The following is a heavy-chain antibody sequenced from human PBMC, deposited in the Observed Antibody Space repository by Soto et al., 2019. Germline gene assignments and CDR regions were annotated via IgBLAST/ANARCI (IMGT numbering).Heavy chain of an antibody. D-gene: IGHD3-9*01. J-gene: IGHJ6*02. V-gene: IGHV3-30-3*01. CDR1: GFTFSSYA. CDR3: ARDLDDILTGYYYYYYYGMDV. CDR2: ISYDGSNK. Sequence: GESLKISCAASGFTFSSYAMHWVRQAPGKGLEWVAVISYDGSNKYYADSVKGRFTISRDNSKNTLYLQMNSLRAEDTAVYYCARDLDDILTGYYYYYYYGMDVWGQGTTVTVSS.